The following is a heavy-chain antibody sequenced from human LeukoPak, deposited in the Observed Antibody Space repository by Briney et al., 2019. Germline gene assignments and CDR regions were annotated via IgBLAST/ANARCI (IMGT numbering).Heavy chain of an antibody. CDR3: ATDSSPFGY. D-gene: IGHD2-15*01. CDR2: ISAYNGNT. Sequence: ASVKVSCKASGYTFTSYGISWVRQAPGQGLEWMGWISAYNGNTNYAQKLQGRVTMTEDTSTDTAYMELSSLRSEDTAVYYCATDSSPFGYWGQGTLVTVSS. J-gene: IGHJ4*02. CDR1: GYTFTSYG. V-gene: IGHV1-18*01.